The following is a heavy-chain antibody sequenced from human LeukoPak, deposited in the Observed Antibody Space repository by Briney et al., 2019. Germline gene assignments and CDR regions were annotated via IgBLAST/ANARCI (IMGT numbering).Heavy chain of an antibody. CDR2: IDYSGST. V-gene: IGHV4-59*01. Sequence: SETLSLTCTVSGGSISRYYWSWIRQPPRKGLEWIGYIDYSGSTNYNPSLKSRVTISVDTSKRQFSLKLSSVAAADTALYSCARGGPAALYYFDYWGQGALVTVSS. D-gene: IGHD6-25*01. CDR3: ARGGPAALYYFDY. J-gene: IGHJ4*02. CDR1: GGSISRYY.